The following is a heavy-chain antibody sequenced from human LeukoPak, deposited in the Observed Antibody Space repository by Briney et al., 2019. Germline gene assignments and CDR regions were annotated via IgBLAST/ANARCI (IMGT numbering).Heavy chain of an antibody. CDR2: IDYSGRT. J-gene: IGHJ4*02. CDR1: GGSFSTYY. D-gene: IGHD1-26*01. V-gene: IGHV4-59*12. Sequence: SETLSLTCKVSGGSFSTYYWNWIRQSPGKGLEWIGYIDYSGRTNYNPSFKSRVSMSVDTSKNQFSLKLTSVTATDTAVYYCAKDQRWESPHYLDSWGQGTLVTVSS. CDR3: AKDQRWESPHYLDS.